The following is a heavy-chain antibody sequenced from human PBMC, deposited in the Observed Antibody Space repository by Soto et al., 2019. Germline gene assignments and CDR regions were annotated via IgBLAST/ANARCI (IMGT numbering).Heavy chain of an antibody. V-gene: IGHV3-23*01. CDR3: APHVHCSGGSCYYDAFDI. J-gene: IGHJ3*02. CDR1: GFIFGNYM. CDR2: IRDGGEST. D-gene: IGHD2-15*01. Sequence: EVQLLESGGGLVQPGESLRLSCAFSGFIFGNYMMTWVRQAPGKGLEWVSTIRDGGESTYYADSVKGRFTISRDNSKNTLYLQMDSLGVEDTAVYYCAPHVHCSGGSCYYDAFDIRGQGTMVTVSS.